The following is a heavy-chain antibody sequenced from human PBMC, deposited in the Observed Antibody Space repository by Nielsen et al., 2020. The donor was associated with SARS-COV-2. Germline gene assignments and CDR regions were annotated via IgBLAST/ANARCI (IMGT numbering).Heavy chain of an antibody. Sequence: GGSLRLSCVGSGFTVSTNYMHWVRQAPGKGLVWVSRINSDGSSTSYADSVKGRFTISRDNAKNTLYLQMNSLRAEDTAVYYCATLFDPWGQGTLVTVSS. CDR3: ATLFDP. V-gene: IGHV3-74*01. J-gene: IGHJ5*02. CDR1: GFTVSTNY. CDR2: INSDGSST.